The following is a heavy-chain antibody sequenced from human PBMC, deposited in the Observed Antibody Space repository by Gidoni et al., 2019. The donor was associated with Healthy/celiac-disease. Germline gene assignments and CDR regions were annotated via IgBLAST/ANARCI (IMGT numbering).Heavy chain of an antibody. V-gene: IGHV3-33*01. D-gene: IGHD1-26*01. CDR1: GFTFSSYG. CDR2: IWYDGRNK. J-gene: IGHJ6*02. Sequence: QVQLVESGGGVVQPGRSLRLSCAASGFTFSSYGMPWVRQAPGKGLEWVAVIWYDGRNKYYADSVKGRFTISRDNSKNTLYLQMNSLRAEDTAVYYCARGGETSYAVGATFRVGYYYYGMDVWGQGTTVTVSS. CDR3: ARGGETSYAVGATFRVGYYYYGMDV.